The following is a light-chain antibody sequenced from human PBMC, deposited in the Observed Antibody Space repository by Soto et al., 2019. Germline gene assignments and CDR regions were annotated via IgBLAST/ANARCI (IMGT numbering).Light chain of an antibody. CDR3: QQYNNWPQT. CDR2: GAS. CDR1: QSVSSN. J-gene: IGKJ1*01. Sequence: EIVMTQSPATLSVSPGERATLSCRASQSVSSNLAWYQQKPGQAPRLLIYGASTRATGIPARFSGSGSGTKFTLTISSLQSEDFAVYYCQQYNNWPQTFGQGTKVDTK. V-gene: IGKV3-15*01.